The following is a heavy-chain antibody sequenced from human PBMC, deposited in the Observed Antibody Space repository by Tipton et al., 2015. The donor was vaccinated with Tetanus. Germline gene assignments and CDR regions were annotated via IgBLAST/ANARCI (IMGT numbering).Heavy chain of an antibody. Sequence: SLRLSCAASGFTFKSYTMNWVRQAPGNGLEWVAAISGSRLTPYYADSVKGRFTISRDNSKNTVSLQLNSLRADDTATYYCAKEALGVLNLWGKGTTVIVSS. V-gene: IGHV3-23*01. J-gene: IGHJ6*04. CDR1: GFTFKSYT. CDR3: AKEALGVLNL. D-gene: IGHD1-14*01. CDR2: ISGSRLTP.